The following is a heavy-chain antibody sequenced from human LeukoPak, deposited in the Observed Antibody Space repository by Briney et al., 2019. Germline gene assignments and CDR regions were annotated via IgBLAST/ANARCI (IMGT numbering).Heavy chain of an antibody. V-gene: IGHV4-59*01. CDR2: IYYSGST. CDR3: AGTHPYYDILTGYYDYYYYGMDV. CDR1: GGSISSYY. Sequence: SETLSLTCTVSGGSISSYYWSWIRQPPGKGLEWIGYIYYSGSTNYNPSLKSRVTISVDTSKNQFSLKLSLVTAADTAVYYCAGTHPYYDILTGYYDYYYYGMDVWGQGTTVTVSS. J-gene: IGHJ6*02. D-gene: IGHD3-9*01.